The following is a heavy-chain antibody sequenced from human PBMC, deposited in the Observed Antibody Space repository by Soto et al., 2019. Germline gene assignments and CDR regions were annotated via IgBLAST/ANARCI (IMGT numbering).Heavy chain of an antibody. Sequence: SVKFSCKISGHTLTELTINSVRLSLGKAREWMGGFDPEGGEEIYAQKWNGRVTVTEDTVTDTAYMELSGLKSDDTAVYYRATPTTLRGAMITNINFDFWGQGTPLTDSS. D-gene: IGHD3-10*01. J-gene: IGHJ4*02. CDR1: GHTLTELT. CDR3: ATPTTLRGAMITNINFDF. CDR2: FDPEGGEE. V-gene: IGHV1-24*01.